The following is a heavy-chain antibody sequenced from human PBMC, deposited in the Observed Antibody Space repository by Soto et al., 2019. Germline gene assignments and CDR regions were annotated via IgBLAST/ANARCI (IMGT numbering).Heavy chain of an antibody. CDR1: GYTFTSYG. CDR2: ISAYNGNT. Sequence: GASVKVSCKASGYTFTSYGISWVRQAPGQGLEWMGWISAYNGNTNYAQKLQGRVTMTTDTSTSTAYMELRSLRSDDAAVYYCARDLGRYSSGWSYYYYGMDVWGQGTKVTVSS. J-gene: IGHJ6*02. V-gene: IGHV1-18*01. CDR3: ARDLGRYSSGWSYYYYGMDV. D-gene: IGHD6-19*01.